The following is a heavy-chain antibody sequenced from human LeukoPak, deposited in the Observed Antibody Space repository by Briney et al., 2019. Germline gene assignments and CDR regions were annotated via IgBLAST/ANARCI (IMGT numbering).Heavy chain of an antibody. V-gene: IGHV3-15*01. CDR2: IKTKTDGETT. J-gene: IGHJ4*02. Sequence: GGSLRLSCAASGFTFTDAWMSWVRQAPGKGLEWVGRIKTKTDGETTDYAAAVTGRFTISRDDSKNTVYLQMNSLTSEDTAVYYCTTARVGYWGQGTLVTVPS. CDR1: GFTFTDAW. CDR3: TTARVGY.